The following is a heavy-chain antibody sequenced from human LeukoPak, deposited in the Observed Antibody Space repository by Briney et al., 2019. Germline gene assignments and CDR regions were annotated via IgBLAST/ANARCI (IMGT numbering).Heavy chain of an antibody. J-gene: IGHJ4*02. V-gene: IGHV3-66*01. CDR2: IHSGGAT. CDR1: GFTVTSNF. Sequence: GGSLRLSCAASGFTVTSNFMSWVRQAPGKGLDWVSVIHSGGATYYSDAVKGRFTISRDISKNALYLQMNSLRGDDTAVYYCAGPAITNLDSWGQGNLVTVSS. CDR3: AGPAITNLDS. D-gene: IGHD1-14*01.